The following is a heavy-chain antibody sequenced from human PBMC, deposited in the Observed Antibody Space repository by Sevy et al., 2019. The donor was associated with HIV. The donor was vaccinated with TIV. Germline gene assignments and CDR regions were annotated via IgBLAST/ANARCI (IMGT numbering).Heavy chain of an antibody. Sequence: GGSLRLSCAASGFTFSNYAMSWVRQAPGKELEWVSAISGSGGRIYYADSVKGRFTISRDNSKNTLYLQMNSLRAEDTAVYYCATEGLSGYDAPFAYWGQGTLVTVSS. V-gene: IGHV3-23*01. CDR3: ATEGLSGYDAPFAY. CDR2: ISGSGGRI. CDR1: GFTFSNYA. D-gene: IGHD5-12*01. J-gene: IGHJ4*02.